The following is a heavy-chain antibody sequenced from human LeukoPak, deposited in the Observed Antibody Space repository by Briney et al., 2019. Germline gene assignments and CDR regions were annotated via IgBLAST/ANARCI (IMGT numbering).Heavy chain of an antibody. J-gene: IGHJ5*02. CDR1: GGSINSIYW. D-gene: IGHD3-3*01. Sequence: PSRTLSLTCAVSGGSINSIYWWSWVRQPPGKGLEWIGEIQHSGNINYNLSLKSRVTISVDKSKNQFSLTVTSVTAADTAIYYCARNYESGYSIGPWGQGTLVTVSS. CDR2: IQHSGNI. V-gene: IGHV4-4*02. CDR3: ARNYESGYSIGP.